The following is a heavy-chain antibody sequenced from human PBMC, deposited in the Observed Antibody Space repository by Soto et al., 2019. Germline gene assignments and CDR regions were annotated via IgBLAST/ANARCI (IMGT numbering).Heavy chain of an antibody. Sequence: QVQLVQSGAEVKKSGSSVKVSCKASGVTFNSYTLSWVRQAPGQGLEWMGGIIPIFAPANYAQKFQGRVTITADESTSTAYMEWRRLRFDDTAVYYCAGTSWHYYYGMDVWGQGTTVTVSS. D-gene: IGHD3-10*01. J-gene: IGHJ6*02. CDR1: GVTFNSYT. CDR2: IIPIFAPA. V-gene: IGHV1-69*01. CDR3: AGTSWHYYYGMDV.